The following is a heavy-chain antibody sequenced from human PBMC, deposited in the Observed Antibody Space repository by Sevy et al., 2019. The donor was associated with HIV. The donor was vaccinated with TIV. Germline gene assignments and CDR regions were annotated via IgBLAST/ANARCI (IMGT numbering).Heavy chain of an antibody. J-gene: IGHJ4*02. V-gene: IGHV4-59*01. CDR1: GDSISSYY. CDR2: IYYSGST. D-gene: IGHD6-19*01. CDR3: ARNSGWGSYFDY. Sequence: SETLSLTCTVSGDSISSYYWSWIRQPPGKGLEWIGYIYYSGSTNYNPSLKSRVTISVDTSKNQFSLKLSSVTAADTAVYYCARNSGWGSYFDYWGQGTLVTVSS.